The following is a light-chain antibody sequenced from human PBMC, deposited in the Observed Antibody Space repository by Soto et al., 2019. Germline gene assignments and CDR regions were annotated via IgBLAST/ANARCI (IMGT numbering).Light chain of an antibody. Sequence: EIVMTHSLDTLSVSPEERATPSCRASQSVSSKLAWYKQKSGQAPRILVYDASTRATGIPARFSGSGSETEFTLTIRSLKSEDFAVYYCQNYYIFWTFGQGTKVDIK. CDR3: QNYYIFWT. CDR2: DAS. CDR1: QSVSSK. V-gene: IGKV3-15*01. J-gene: IGKJ1*01.